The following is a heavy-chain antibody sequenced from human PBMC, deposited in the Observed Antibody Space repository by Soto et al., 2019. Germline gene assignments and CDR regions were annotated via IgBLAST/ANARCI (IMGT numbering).Heavy chain of an antibody. V-gene: IGHV1-69*13. D-gene: IGHD2-15*01. CDR1: GGTFSSYA. J-gene: IGHJ6*02. CDR3: ARDLVVVAATPYYYYGMDV. Sequence: ASVKVSCKASGGTFSSYAISWVRQAPGQGLEWMGGIIPIFGTANYAQKFQGRVTITADESTSTAYMELSSLRSEDTAVYYCARDLVVVAATPYYYYGMDVWGQGTTVTVSS. CDR2: IIPIFGTA.